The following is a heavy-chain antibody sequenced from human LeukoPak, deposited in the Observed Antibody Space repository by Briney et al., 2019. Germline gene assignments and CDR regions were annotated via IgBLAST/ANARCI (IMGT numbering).Heavy chain of an antibody. V-gene: IGHV3-21*03. Sequence: GGSLRLSCAASGFTFSSYNMNWVRQAPGKGLEWVSSITSSSNYIYYADSVKGRFTISRDNAKNSLYLQMNSLRAEDTTVYYCASDCWGYGSGSYCGIDYWGQGTLVTVSS. D-gene: IGHD3-10*01. CDR3: ASDCWGYGSGSYCGIDY. CDR2: ITSSSNYI. CDR1: GFTFSSYN. J-gene: IGHJ4*02.